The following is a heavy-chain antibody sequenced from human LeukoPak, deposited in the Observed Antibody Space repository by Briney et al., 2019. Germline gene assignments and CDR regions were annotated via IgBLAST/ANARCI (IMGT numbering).Heavy chain of an antibody. CDR1: GFTFSSYA. J-gene: IGHJ6*02. Sequence: PGGSLRLSCAASGFTFSSYAMHWVRQAPGKGLEWVAVISYDGSNKYYADSVKGRFTISRDNSKNTLFLQMNTLRAEDTAIYYCAKDVDCSGGNCFSSYYGMDVWGQGTTVTVSS. V-gene: IGHV3-30-3*01. CDR3: AKDVDCSGGNCFSSYYGMDV. D-gene: IGHD2-15*01. CDR2: ISYDGSNK.